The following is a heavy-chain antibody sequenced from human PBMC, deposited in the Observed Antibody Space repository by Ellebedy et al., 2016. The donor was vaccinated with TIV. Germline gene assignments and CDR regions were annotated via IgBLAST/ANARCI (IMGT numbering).Heavy chain of an antibody. CDR3: AKDSLMVTTPYDAFDI. J-gene: IGHJ3*02. V-gene: IGHV3-23*01. CDR2: ISGSGGST. CDR1: GVTFSSHA. D-gene: IGHD4-17*01. Sequence: PSETLSLTCAASGVTFSSHAMSWVRQAPGKGLECVSGISGSGGSTYYADSVKGRFTISRDNSKNTLYLQMNSLRAEDTAVYYCAKDSLMVTTPYDAFDIWGQGTMVTVSS.